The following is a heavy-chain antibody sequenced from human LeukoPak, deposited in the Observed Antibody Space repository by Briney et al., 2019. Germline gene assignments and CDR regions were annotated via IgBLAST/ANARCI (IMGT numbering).Heavy chain of an antibody. CDR2: ISYDGSDK. V-gene: IGHV3-30*18. Sequence: GGSLRLSCAASGSTFNRFAMHWVRQAPGKGLEWVAVISYDGSDKYYADSVKGRFTISRDDSKNTLYLQMNSLRVEDTAVFYCAQGGSEIYYYYHGMDVWGQETTVTVSS. J-gene: IGHJ6*02. CDR3: AQGGSEIYYYYHGMDV. D-gene: IGHD3-10*01. CDR1: GSTFNRFA.